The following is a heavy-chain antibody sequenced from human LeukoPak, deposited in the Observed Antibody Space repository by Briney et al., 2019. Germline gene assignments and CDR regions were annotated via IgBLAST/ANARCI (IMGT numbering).Heavy chain of an antibody. CDR3: ARDVGEYCSSVSCYASDY. CDR1: GYTFTGYY. CDR2: INPNSGGT. D-gene: IGHD2-2*01. V-gene: IGHV1-2*02. Sequence: ASVKVSCKASGYTFTGYYMHWVRQAPGQGLEWMGWINPNSGGTNYAQKFQGRVTMTRDTPINTFYMELSRLRSDDTAVYYCARDVGEYCSSVSCYASDYWGQGTLVTVSS. J-gene: IGHJ4*02.